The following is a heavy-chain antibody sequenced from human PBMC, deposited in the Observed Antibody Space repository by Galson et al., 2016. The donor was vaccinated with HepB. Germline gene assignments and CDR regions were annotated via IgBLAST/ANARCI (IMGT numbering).Heavy chain of an antibody. CDR3: ATGNYVGGGWYAFNWFDP. Sequence: SETLSLTCTVSGDSITTRSYYWGWVRQTPGKGLEWIASIHYTWSTDYHPSLNSRVTISVDMSKNQFTLQLRAVTDADTAVYYWATGNYVGGGWYAFNWFDPWGQGTLVTVSS. D-gene: IGHD6-19*01. CDR1: GDSITTRSYY. J-gene: IGHJ5*02. CDR2: IHYTWST. V-gene: IGHV4-39*01.